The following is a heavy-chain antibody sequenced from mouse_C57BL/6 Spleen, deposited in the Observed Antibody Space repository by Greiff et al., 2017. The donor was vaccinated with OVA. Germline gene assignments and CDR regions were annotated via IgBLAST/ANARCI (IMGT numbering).Heavy chain of an antibody. CDR2: ISDGGSYT. D-gene: IGHD1-1*01. V-gene: IGHV5-4*01. J-gene: IGHJ1*03. Sequence: DVKLVESGGGLVKPGGSLKLSCAASGFTFSSYAMSWVRQTPEKRLEWVATISDGGSYTYYPDNVKGRFTISRDNAKNNLYLQMSHLKSEDTAMYYCAREAVVNWYFDVWGTGTTVTVSS. CDR1: GFTFSSYA. CDR3: AREAVVNWYFDV.